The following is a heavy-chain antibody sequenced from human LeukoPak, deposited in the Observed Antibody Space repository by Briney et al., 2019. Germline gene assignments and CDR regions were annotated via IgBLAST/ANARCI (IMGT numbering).Heavy chain of an antibody. J-gene: IGHJ6*02. CDR3: ARDSIAAAGTDPFYYYYYGMDV. CDR2: FDPEDGET. CDR1: GYTLTELS. Sequence: ASVKVSCKVSGYTLTELSMHWVRQAPGKGLEWMGGFDPEDGETIYAQKFQGRVTMTEDTSTDTAYMELSSLRSDDTAVYYCARDSIAAAGTDPFYYYYYGMDVWGQGTTVTVSS. D-gene: IGHD6-13*01. V-gene: IGHV1-24*01.